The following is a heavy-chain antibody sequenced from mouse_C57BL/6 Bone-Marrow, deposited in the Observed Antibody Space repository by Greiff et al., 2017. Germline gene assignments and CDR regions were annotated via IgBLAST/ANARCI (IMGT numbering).Heavy chain of an antibody. D-gene: IGHD2-2*01. CDR3: ARNLWLAFAY. CDR1: GFSLTSYG. J-gene: IGHJ3*01. CDR2: IWSGGST. Sequence: QVQLQQSGPGLVQPSQSLSITCPVSGFSLTSYGVHWVRQSPGKGLEWLGVIWSGGSTDYNAAFISRLGISKDNSKSQVFFKMNSLQSDDTAIYYCARNLWLAFAYWGQGTLVTVSA. V-gene: IGHV2-2*01.